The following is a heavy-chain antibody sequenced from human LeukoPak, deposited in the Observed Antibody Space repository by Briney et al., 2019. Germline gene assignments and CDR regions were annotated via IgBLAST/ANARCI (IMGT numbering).Heavy chain of an antibody. Sequence: RSGGSLRLSCAASGFTFSPHAMHWVRQAPGMGLKWVAVISSDGSDKYYADSVQGRFTISRDNSKNTLYLQMNSLRAEDTAVYYCARWYSSSWYTPDYWGQGTLVTVSS. D-gene: IGHD6-13*01. CDR2: ISSDGSDK. CDR3: ARWYSSSWYTPDY. V-gene: IGHV3-30-3*01. CDR1: GFTFSPHA. J-gene: IGHJ4*02.